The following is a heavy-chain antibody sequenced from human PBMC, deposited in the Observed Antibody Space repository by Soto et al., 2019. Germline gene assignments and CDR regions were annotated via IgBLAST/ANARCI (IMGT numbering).Heavy chain of an antibody. CDR2: VYSTGST. D-gene: IGHD3-22*01. J-gene: IGHJ5*02. Sequence: SETLSLTCAVYGGSFSGYYWSWIRQPPGKGLEWIGEVYSTGSTNYNPSLKSRRTISLDTSTNEVSLNLSSVTAADAAVYFCARFSPPRKSYDSNPGWFDPWGQGIMVTVSS. V-gene: IGHV4-34*01. CDR3: ARFSPPRKSYDSNPGWFDP. CDR1: GGSFSGYY.